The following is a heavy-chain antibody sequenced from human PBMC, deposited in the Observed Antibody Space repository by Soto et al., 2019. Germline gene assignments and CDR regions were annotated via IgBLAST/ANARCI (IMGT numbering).Heavy chain of an antibody. D-gene: IGHD6-6*01. J-gene: IGHJ4*02. CDR1: GFTFEDYA. Sequence: EVQLVESGGGLIQPGRSLRLSCAASGFTFEDYAMHWVRQVPGKGLEWVAGISWNSGFIGYADSVKGRFTISRDNAKNSLFLQMNSLGPEDTALYFWVKDGSYGSSSGFDYWGQGARGTISS. CDR3: VKDGSYGSSSGFDY. V-gene: IGHV3-9*01. CDR2: ISWNSGFI.